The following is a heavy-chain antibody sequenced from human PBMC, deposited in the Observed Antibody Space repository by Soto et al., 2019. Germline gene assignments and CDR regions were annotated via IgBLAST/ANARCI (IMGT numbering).Heavy chain of an antibody. CDR2: IKSKTDGGTT. CDR1: GFTFSNAW. V-gene: IGHV3-15*01. CDR3: TTNVGY. J-gene: IGHJ4*02. Sequence: GGSLRLSCAASGFTFSNAWMSWVRQAPGKGLEWVDRIKSKTDGGTTDYAAPVKGRFTISRDDSKNTLYLQMNSLKTEDTAVYYCTTNVGYWGQGTLVTVSS.